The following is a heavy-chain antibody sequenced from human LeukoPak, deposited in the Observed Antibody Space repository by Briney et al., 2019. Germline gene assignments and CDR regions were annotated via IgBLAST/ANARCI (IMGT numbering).Heavy chain of an antibody. J-gene: IGHJ4*02. CDR2: ISYDGSNK. V-gene: IGHV3-30*04. CDR3: ARGVRIAVAGYIDY. D-gene: IGHD6-19*01. Sequence: GGSLRLSCAASGFTFSTYAMHWVRQAPGKGLEWVAAISYDGSNKNYADSVKGRFTISRDNSKNTLYLQMNSLRAEDRAVYYCARGVRIAVAGYIDYWGQGTLVTVSS. CDR1: GFTFSTYA.